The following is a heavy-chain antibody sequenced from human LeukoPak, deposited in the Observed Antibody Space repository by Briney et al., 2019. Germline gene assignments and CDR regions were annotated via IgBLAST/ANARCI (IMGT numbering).Heavy chain of an antibody. Sequence: NPSETLSLTCTVSGDSISPYYWNWIRQPPGKGLEWIGYIYYTGSADYNPALKCRVTISVDTSKNQFSLKLSSVTAADTAVYYCARDPRGCSGGSCYSIWGQGTLVTVSS. D-gene: IGHD2-15*01. CDR2: IYYTGSA. CDR1: GDSISPYY. CDR3: ARDPRGCSGGSCYSI. V-gene: IGHV4-59*01. J-gene: IGHJ4*02.